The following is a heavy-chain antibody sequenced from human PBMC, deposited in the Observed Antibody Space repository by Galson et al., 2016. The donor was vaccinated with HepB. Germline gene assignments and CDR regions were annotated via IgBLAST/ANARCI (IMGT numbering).Heavy chain of an antibody. J-gene: IGHJ4*02. V-gene: IGHV3-30*04. CDR1: GFTFSAYG. CDR2: ISNDGKNK. CDR3: ARRRCTGGSCYSDY. Sequence: SLRLSCAASGFTFSAYGMHWVRQAPGKGLESVAVISNDGKNKNYADSLRGRFTISRDNPKNTPSLQMNSLRTEDTAVYYCARRRCTGGSCYSDYWGQGTLVTVSS. D-gene: IGHD2-8*02.